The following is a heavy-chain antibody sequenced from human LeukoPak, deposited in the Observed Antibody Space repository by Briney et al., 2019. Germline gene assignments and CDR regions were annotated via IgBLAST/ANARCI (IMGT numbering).Heavy chain of an antibody. CDR1: GFTFSSYA. D-gene: IGHD1-26*01. V-gene: IGHV3-30*04. CDR3: ARDHGGGVGSSRWFDY. CDR2: ISYDGSNK. Sequence: PGRSLRLSCAASGFTFSSYAMHWVRQAPGKGLEWVAVISYDGSNKYYADSVKGRFTISRDNSRNTLYLQMYSLRAEDTAVYYCARDHGGGVGSSRWFDYWGQGTLVTVSS. J-gene: IGHJ4*02.